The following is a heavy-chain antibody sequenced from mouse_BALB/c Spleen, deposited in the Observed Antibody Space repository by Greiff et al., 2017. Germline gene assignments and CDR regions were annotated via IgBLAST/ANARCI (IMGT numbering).Heavy chain of an antibody. D-gene: IGHD4-1*01. J-gene: IGHJ2*01. Sequence: EVKVVESGGGLVQPGGSRKLSCAASGFTFSSFGMHWVRQAPEKGLEWVAYISSGSSTIYYADTVKGRFTISRDNPKNTLFLQMTSLRSEDTAMYYCARDWDDPSFDYWGQGTTLTVSS. CDR2: ISSGSSTI. CDR1: GFTFSSFG. V-gene: IGHV5-17*02. CDR3: ARDWDDPSFDY.